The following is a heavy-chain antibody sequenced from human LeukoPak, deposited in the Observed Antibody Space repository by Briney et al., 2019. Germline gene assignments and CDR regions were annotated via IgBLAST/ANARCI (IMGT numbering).Heavy chain of an antibody. Sequence: GGSLRLSCAASRFTFSSYEMNWVRQAPGKGLEWVSYISSSGSTIYYADSVKGRFTISRDNAKNSLYLQMNSLRAEDTAVYYCAKELGGSGSYLKPYYMDVWGEGTTLTISS. J-gene: IGHJ6*03. D-gene: IGHD3-10*01. V-gene: IGHV3-48*03. CDR1: RFTFSSYE. CDR3: AKELGGSGSYLKPYYMDV. CDR2: ISSSGSTI.